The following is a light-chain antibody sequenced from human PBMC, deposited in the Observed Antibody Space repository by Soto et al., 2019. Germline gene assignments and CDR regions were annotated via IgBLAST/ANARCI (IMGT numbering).Light chain of an antibody. CDR1: QGIRND. J-gene: IGKJ4*01. Sequence: DLQMTQSPSSLSASVGDRVTITCRASQGIRNDLDWYQQKPGKAPKCLIYAASSLQSGVPSRFSGSGSGTEFTLTISSLQPEDFATYYCLQHNSYPLTFGGGTKVEIK. CDR3: LQHNSYPLT. CDR2: AAS. V-gene: IGKV1-17*01.